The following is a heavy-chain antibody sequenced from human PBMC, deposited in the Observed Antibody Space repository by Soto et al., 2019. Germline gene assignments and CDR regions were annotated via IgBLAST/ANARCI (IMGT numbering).Heavy chain of an antibody. V-gene: IGHV1-8*01. CDR1: GYTFTSCD. J-gene: IGHJ5*02. CDR2: MNPHSGST. Sequence: ASVKVSCKASGYTFTSCDIIWVRQATGQGLEWMGWMNPHSGSTVYAQKFQGRVTMTRNTSITTAYMELSSLRSEDTAVYYCARGLRVPSPTWFDPWGQGTLVTVSS. CDR3: ARGLRVPSPTWFDP. D-gene: IGHD3-16*01.